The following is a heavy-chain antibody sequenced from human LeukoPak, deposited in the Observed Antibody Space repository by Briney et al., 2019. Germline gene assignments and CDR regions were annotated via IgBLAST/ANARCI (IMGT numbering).Heavy chain of an antibody. V-gene: IGHV1-8*01. J-gene: IGHJ6*02. CDR3: ASHPRRYCSGGSCPKGGYYYYGMDV. CDR1: GYTFTSYD. CDR2: MNPNSGNT. D-gene: IGHD2-15*01. Sequence: GASVNVSCKASGYTFTSYDINWVRQATGQGLEWMGWMNPNSGNTGYAQKFQGRVTMTRNTSISTAYMELSSLRSEDTAVYYCASHPRRYCSGGSCPKGGYYYYGMDVWGQGTTVTVSS.